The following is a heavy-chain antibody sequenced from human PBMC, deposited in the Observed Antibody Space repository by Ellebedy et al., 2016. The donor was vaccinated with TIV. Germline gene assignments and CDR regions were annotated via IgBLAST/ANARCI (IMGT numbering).Heavy chain of an antibody. V-gene: IGHV3-48*03. CDR3: ARNWGPL. CDR2: ISSSGNSI. J-gene: IGHJ4*02. D-gene: IGHD3-16*01. CDR1: GFTFSSHE. Sequence: GESLTISCAASGFTFSSHEMNWVRQAPGKGLEWVSYISSSGNSIYYADSVKGRFTISRDNAKNSLYLQMNSLRAEDTAVYYCARNWGPLWGQGTLVTVSS.